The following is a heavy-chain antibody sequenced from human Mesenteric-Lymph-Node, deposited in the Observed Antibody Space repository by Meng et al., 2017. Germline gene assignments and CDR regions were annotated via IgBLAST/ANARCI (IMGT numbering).Heavy chain of an antibody. CDR3: ASLYGDSSVWYLDL. D-gene: IGHD4-17*01. CDR1: DGSISSGNHY. V-gene: IGHV4-31*03. CDR2: IYYSGST. Sequence: QGRLQESGLGLVKPSQTLTPTCTVSDGSISSGNHYWSWIRQHPGKGLEYIGYIYYSGSTYYNPSLKSRVILAVDTSKNQFSLRLNSVTAADTAVYYCASLYGDSSVWYLDLWGRGTLVTVSS. J-gene: IGHJ2*01.